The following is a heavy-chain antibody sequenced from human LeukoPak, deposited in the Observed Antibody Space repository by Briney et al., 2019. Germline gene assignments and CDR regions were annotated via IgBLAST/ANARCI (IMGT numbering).Heavy chain of an antibody. J-gene: IGHJ3*02. CDR1: GFTFADYA. V-gene: IGHV3-9*01. Sequence: GGSLRLSCAASGFTFADYAVHWVRQAPGEGLEWVSGITWNSGSIAYADSVKGRFTISRDNAKNSLYLQMNSLRAEDTALYYCAKFGSGSPRDASDIWGQGTMVTVSS. CDR3: AKFGSGSPRDASDI. CDR2: ITWNSGSI. D-gene: IGHD3-10*01.